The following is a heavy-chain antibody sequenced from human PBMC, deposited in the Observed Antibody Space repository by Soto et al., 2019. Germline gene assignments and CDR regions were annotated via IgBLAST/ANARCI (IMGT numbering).Heavy chain of an antibody. CDR1: GGPISSYY. V-gene: IGHV4-59*01. J-gene: IGHJ4*02. D-gene: IGHD6-19*01. Sequence: QVQLQESGPGLVKPSETLSLNCTVSGGPISSYYWSWIRQSPGKGLEWIGYIYYSGSTNYNPSLKSRAPXSXDPXKNQFSLELSSVTAADTAVYYCARGSSGWPPRLDYWGQGTLVTVSS. CDR2: IYYSGST. CDR3: ARGSSGWPPRLDY.